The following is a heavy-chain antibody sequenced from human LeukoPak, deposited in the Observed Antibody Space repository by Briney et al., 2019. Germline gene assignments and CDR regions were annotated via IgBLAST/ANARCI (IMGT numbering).Heavy chain of an antibody. D-gene: IGHD3-10*01. J-gene: IGHJ4*02. CDR2: MSIDGSSR. V-gene: IGHV3-11*04. Sequence: GGSLRLSCAASGFIFSDYYMSWIRQAPGKGLEWLSYMSIDGSSRYYADSVKGRFTISRDNAKNSLYLQMNSLRVEDTAVYYCARGFGRFGHRFGYLGQGTLVTVSS. CDR1: GFIFSDYY. CDR3: ARGFGRFGHRFGY.